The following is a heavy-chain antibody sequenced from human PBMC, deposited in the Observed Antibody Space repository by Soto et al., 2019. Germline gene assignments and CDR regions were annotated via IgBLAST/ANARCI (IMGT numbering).Heavy chain of an antibody. Sequence: QVHLVQSGAEVKKPGASVKVSCKASGYTFTSYGITWVRQAPGQGLVWMGWISAHNGNTDYAQKLQGRVIVTRDTSTSTAYMELRRLISYDTAVYYCARGRYGDYWGQGALVTVSS. V-gene: IGHV1-18*01. CDR1: GYTFTSYG. CDR3: ARGRYGDY. D-gene: IGHD1-1*01. J-gene: IGHJ4*02. CDR2: ISAHNGNT.